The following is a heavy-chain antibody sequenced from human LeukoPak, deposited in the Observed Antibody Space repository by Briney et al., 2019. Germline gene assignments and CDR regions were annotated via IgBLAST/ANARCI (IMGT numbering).Heavy chain of an antibody. CDR3: ARDKLEGEPFDY. J-gene: IGHJ4*02. CDR1: GGTFSGYA. D-gene: IGHD1-1*01. V-gene: IGHV1-69*13. CDR2: IIPIFGTA. Sequence: ASVKVSCKASGGTFSGYAISWARQAPGQGLEWMGGIIPIFGTANYAQKFQGRVTITADESTSTAYMELSSLRSEDTAVYYCARDKLEGEPFDYWGQGTLVTVSS.